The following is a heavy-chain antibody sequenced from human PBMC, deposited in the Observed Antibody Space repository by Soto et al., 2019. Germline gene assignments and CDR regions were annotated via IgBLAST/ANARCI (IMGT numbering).Heavy chain of an antibody. CDR1: GGTFSSYA. CDR3: ARGHTIFGVAHNYYYGMDV. CDR2: IIPIFGTA. Sequence: SVKASFKASGGTFSSYAISWLRQAPGQGLEWMGGIIPIFGTANYAQKFQGRVTITADESTSTAYMELSSLRSEDTAVYYCARGHTIFGVAHNYYYGMDVWGQGTTVTVSS. D-gene: IGHD3-3*01. J-gene: IGHJ6*02. V-gene: IGHV1-69*13.